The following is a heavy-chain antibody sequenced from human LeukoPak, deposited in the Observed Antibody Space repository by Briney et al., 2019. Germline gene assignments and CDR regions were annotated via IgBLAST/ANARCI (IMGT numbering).Heavy chain of an antibody. Sequence: GGSLRLSCAASGFTFSSYSMNWVRQAPGKGLEWVSSISSSSSYIYYADSVKGRFTISRDNAKNSLYLQMNSLRAEDTAVYYCARDRFAVAGNVEYFQHWGQGTLVTVSS. V-gene: IGHV3-21*01. CDR3: ARDRFAVAGNVEYFQH. D-gene: IGHD6-19*01. J-gene: IGHJ1*01. CDR1: GFTFSSYS. CDR2: ISSSSSYI.